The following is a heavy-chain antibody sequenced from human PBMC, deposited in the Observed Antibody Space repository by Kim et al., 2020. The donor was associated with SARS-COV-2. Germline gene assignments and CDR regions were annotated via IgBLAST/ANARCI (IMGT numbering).Heavy chain of an antibody. D-gene: IGHD1-7*01. CDR3: AKANWNYVWFDP. CDR2: VFYTGST. CDR1: DGSIFNSY. V-gene: IGHV4-59*08. J-gene: IGHJ5*02. Sequence: SETLSLTCTVSDGSIFNSYWSWIRQPPGGGLEWIGNVFYTGSTNYSPSLKGRVTILVDTPKNQFSLKLNSVTAADTAVYYCAKANWNYVWFDPWGQGILVTVSS.